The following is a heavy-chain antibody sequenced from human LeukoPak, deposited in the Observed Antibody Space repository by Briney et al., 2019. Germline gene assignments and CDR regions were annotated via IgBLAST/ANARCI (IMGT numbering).Heavy chain of an antibody. CDR1: GFTFSSYA. J-gene: IGHJ4*02. CDR3: AREISSWGFDY. V-gene: IGHV3-30-3*01. CDR2: ISYDGSNK. D-gene: IGHD6-13*01. Sequence: GRSLRLSCAASGFTFSSYAMHWVRQAPGKGLEWVAVISYDGSNKYYADSVKGRFTISRDNSKNTLYLQMNSLRAEDTAVYYCAREISSWGFDYWGQGTLVTVSS.